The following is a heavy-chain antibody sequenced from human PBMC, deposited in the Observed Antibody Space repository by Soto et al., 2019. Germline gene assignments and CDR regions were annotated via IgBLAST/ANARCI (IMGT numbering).Heavy chain of an antibody. V-gene: IGHV3-30*18. CDR2: ISYDGSNK. CDR3: AKALVDTAMGIAPIASRYYYGMDV. CDR1: RFTFSSYG. J-gene: IGHJ6*02. Sequence: LRLSCAAPRFTFSSYGMHWFLQVPGKGLEWVAVISYDGSNKYYADSVKGRFTISRDNSKNTLYLQMNSLRAEDTAVYYCAKALVDTAMGIAPIASRYYYGMDVWGQGTTVTVSS. D-gene: IGHD5-18*01.